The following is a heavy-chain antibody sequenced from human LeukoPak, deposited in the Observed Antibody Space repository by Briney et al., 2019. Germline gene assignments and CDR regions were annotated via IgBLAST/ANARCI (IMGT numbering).Heavy chain of an antibody. V-gene: IGHV3-48*01. CDR1: GFTFSSYS. CDR2: ISGSSSTI. Sequence: GGSLRLSCAASGFTFSSYSMNWVRQAPGKGLEWVSYISGSSSTIYYADSVKGRFTISRDNAKNSLYLQMNSLRAEDTAVYYCARDLGGGQYYYDSSGYFDYWGQGTLVTVSS. D-gene: IGHD3-22*01. J-gene: IGHJ4*02. CDR3: ARDLGGGQYYYDSSGYFDY.